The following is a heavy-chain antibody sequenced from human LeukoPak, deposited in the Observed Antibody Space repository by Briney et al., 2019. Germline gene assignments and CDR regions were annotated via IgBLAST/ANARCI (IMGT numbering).Heavy chain of an antibody. CDR3: ARGQVTAVTGLAAFDI. J-gene: IGHJ4*02. CDR1: GFTFSNYW. V-gene: IGHV3-7*04. D-gene: IGHD4-17*01. Sequence: GGSLRLSCAASGFTFSNYWMSWVRQAPGKGLEWVANMKQDGSETYSVDSVKGRFTISRDNAKNSLYLQMNSLRAEDTAVYYCARGQVTAVTGLAAFDIWGQGTLVTVSS. CDR2: MKQDGSET.